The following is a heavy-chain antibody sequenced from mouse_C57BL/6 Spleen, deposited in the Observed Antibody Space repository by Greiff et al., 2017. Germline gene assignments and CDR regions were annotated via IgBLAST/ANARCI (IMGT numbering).Heavy chain of an antibody. J-gene: IGHJ2*01. CDR3: ASSKSLFDY. Sequence: VQLQQSGPELVKPGASVKISCKASGYSFTGYYMNWVKQSPEKSLEWIGEINPSTGGTTYNQKFKAKATLTVDKSSSTAYMQLNSLTSEYSAVYYCASSKSLFDYWGQGTTPTVSS. D-gene: IGHD1-3*01. V-gene: IGHV1-42*01. CDR2: INPSTGGT. CDR1: GYSFTGYY.